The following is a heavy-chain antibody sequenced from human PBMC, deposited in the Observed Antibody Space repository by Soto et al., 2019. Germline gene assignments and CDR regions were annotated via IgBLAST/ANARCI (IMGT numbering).Heavy chain of an antibody. D-gene: IGHD6-19*01. CDR3: ARDDSGSGSYSDH. V-gene: IGHV1-24*01. CDR2: FDPEDGET. J-gene: IGHJ4*02. CDR1: GYTLTELS. Sequence: GASVKVSCKVSGYTLTELSMHWVRQAPGKGLEWMGGFDPEDGETIYAQKFQGRVTMTEDTSTDTAYMELNSLRDEDTAVYYCARDDSGSGSYSDHWGQGTLVTVSS.